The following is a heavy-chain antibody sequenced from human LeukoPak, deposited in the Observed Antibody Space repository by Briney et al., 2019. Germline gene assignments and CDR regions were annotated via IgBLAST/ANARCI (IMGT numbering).Heavy chain of an antibody. CDR2: IYYSGTT. J-gene: IGHJ3*02. V-gene: IGHV4-4*02. D-gene: IGHD1-14*01. CDR3: ARHEWGITNAFDI. CDR1: SGSIFSSNW. Sequence: SGTLSLTCAVSSGSIFSSNWWSWVRQPPGKGLEWIGSIYYSGTTYYNPSLKSRVTISVDTSKKQFSLKLRSVTAADTAVYYCARHEWGITNAFDIWGQGTMVTVSS.